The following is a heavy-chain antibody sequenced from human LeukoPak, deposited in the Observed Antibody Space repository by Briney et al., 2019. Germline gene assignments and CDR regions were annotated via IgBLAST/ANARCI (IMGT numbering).Heavy chain of an antibody. J-gene: IGHJ3*02. D-gene: IGHD4-11*01. V-gene: IGHV3-30-3*01. CDR1: GFTFSSYA. Sequence: GRSLRLSCAASGFTFSSYAMHWVRQAPGKGLEWVAVISYDGSNKYYADSVKGRFTISRDNAKNSLYLQMNSLRAEDTALYYCAKDSNYTPQGAFDIWGQGTMVTVSS. CDR3: AKDSNYTPQGAFDI. CDR2: ISYDGSNK.